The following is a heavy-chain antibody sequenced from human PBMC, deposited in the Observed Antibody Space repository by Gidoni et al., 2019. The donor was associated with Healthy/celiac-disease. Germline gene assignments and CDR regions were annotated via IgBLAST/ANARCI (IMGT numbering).Heavy chain of an antibody. CDR1: GYTFTSYY. D-gene: IGHD5-12*01. CDR2: IKPSGGST. CDR3: ARDWGSGYDWSHSGVGY. Sequence: QVQLVQSGAEVKKPGASVKVSCTASGYTFTSYYMPWVRQAPGQGLEWMGIIKPSGGSTSYAQKFQGRVTMTRDTSTSTVYMELSSLRSEDTAVYYCARDWGSGYDWSHSGVGYWGQGTLVTVSS. J-gene: IGHJ4*02. V-gene: IGHV1-46*01.